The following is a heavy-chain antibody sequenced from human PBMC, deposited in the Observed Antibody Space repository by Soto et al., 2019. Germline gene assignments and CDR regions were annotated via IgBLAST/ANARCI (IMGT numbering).Heavy chain of an antibody. V-gene: IGHV3-23*01. Sequence: EVQLLEAGGGLVQPGGSLRLSYAASGFSFMDYGLSWVRQAPGMGLEWLSAIIGNGDTTYYADSVRGRFTISRDNSKNTLYLQLNDLGAEDTAIYYCAKDYDYGDSLPFDYWGQGTLVTVSS. CDR2: IIGNGDTT. CDR1: GFSFMDYG. D-gene: IGHD4-17*01. J-gene: IGHJ4*02. CDR3: AKDYDYGDSLPFDY.